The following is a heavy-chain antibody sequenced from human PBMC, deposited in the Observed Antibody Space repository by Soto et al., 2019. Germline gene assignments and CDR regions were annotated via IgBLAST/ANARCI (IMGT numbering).Heavy chain of an antibody. Sequence: GGPQRHSCTTSGVLFRTYVVNWVRQAPGKGLEWVSSITGRSNYKYYAYSVKGRFTISLDNAKNSLFLQMISLTAEDTAVYSYAGEDGEGGGTSAFDNWGHGTLVT. V-gene: IGHV3-21*01. J-gene: IGHJ4*01. CDR3: AGEDGEGGGTSAFDN. CDR1: GVLFRTYV. CDR2: ITGRSNYK. D-gene: IGHD3-16*01.